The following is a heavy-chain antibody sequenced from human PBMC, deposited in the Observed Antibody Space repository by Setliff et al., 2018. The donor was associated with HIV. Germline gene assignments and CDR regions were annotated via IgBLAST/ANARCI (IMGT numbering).Heavy chain of an antibody. Sequence: SETLSLTCAVYGESFSGYYWSWIRQPPGKGLEWIGEINHSGSTNYNPSLESRVTISVDTSKNQFSLKVNSVTAADTAVYYRARGITIFGVVIMGYYYYMDVWGKGTTVTVSS. D-gene: IGHD3-3*01. CDR3: ARGITIFGVVIMGYYYYMDV. V-gene: IGHV4-34*01. CDR1: GESFSGYY. J-gene: IGHJ6*03. CDR2: INHSGST.